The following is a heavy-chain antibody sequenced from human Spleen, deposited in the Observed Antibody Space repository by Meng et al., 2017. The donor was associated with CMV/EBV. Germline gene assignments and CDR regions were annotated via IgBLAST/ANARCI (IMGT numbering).Heavy chain of an antibody. CDR1: GLTFSSYA. D-gene: IGHD2-8*01. CDR2: ISTNGGST. Sequence: LSCAASGLTFSSYAMTWVRQAPGKGLEWVSTISTNGGSTYYADSVKGRFSISRDNSKNTLYLQMSSLRAEDTAVYYCARDKVSGGYWGQGTLVTVSS. CDR3: ARDKVSGGY. V-gene: IGHV3-23*01. J-gene: IGHJ4*02.